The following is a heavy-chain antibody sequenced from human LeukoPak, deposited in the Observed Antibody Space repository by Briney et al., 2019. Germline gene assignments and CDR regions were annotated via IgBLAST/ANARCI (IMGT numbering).Heavy chain of an antibody. Sequence: GSLRLSCAASGFTFSTYWMHWVRQAPGKGLVWVSRINSDGSDTSYADSVKGRFTISRDNAKNTLYLQMNSLRAEDTAVYYCARGVSPLNYYFDYWGQGTLVTASS. V-gene: IGHV3-74*01. CDR2: INSDGSDT. CDR3: ARGVSPLNYYFDY. CDR1: GFTFSTYW. J-gene: IGHJ4*02. D-gene: IGHD6-13*01.